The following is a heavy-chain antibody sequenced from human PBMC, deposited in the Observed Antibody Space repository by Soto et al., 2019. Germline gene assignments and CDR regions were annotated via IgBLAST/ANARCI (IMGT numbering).Heavy chain of an antibody. D-gene: IGHD2-2*01. V-gene: IGHV3-7*02. CDR3: ARGSGCSSTSCYEGYFDY. CDR1: GFTFSNYW. Sequence: SLRLSCAVSGFTFSNYWMSWVRQAPGKGLEWVANIKQDGSEKNYADSVKGRFTISRDNAKNSLYLQMNSLRAEDTALYYCARGSGCSSTSCYEGYFDYWGQGTLVTVSS. J-gene: IGHJ4*02. CDR2: IKQDGSEK.